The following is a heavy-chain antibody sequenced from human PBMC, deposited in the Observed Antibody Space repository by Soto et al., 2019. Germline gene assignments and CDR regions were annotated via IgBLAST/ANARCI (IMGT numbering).Heavy chain of an antibody. CDR2: ISAYNGNT. V-gene: IGHV1-18*01. Sequence: ASPKVSCKASGYTFTSYRISWLRQAPRQGLEWMGWISAYNGNTNYAQKLQGRVTMTTDTSTSTAYMELRSLRSDDTAVYYCARGREYSGYAALDIWGQGTMVTV. CDR3: ARGREYSGYAALDI. J-gene: IGHJ3*02. CDR1: GYTFTSYR. D-gene: IGHD5-12*01.